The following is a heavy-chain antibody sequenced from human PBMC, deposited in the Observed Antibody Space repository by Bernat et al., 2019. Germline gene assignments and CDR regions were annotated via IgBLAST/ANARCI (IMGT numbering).Heavy chain of an antibody. CDR2: ISSSSSYI. D-gene: IGHD2-15*01. Sequence: EVQLVESGGGLVKPGGSLRLSCAASGFTFSSYSMNWVRLAPGKGLEWVSSISSSSSYIYYADSVKGRFTISRDNAKNSLYLQMNSLRAEDTAVYYCATLVVAAVNNWFDPWGQGTLVTVSS. CDR3: ATLVVAAVNNWFDP. J-gene: IGHJ5*02. CDR1: GFTFSSYS. V-gene: IGHV3-21*01.